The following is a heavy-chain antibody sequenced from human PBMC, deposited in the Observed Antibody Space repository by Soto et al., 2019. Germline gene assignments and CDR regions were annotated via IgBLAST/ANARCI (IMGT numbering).Heavy chain of an antibody. V-gene: IGHV4-31*03. Sequence: QVQLQESGPGLVKPSQTLSLTCTVSGGSISSGGYYWSWIRQHPGKGLEWIGYIYYSGSTYYNPSLKSRVTISVDTSKNQFSLKLSSVTAADTAVYYCARGFSAVTTEDAFDIWGQGTMVTVSS. CDR3: ARGFSAVTTEDAFDI. CDR1: GGSISSGGYY. J-gene: IGHJ3*02. D-gene: IGHD4-17*01. CDR2: IYYSGST.